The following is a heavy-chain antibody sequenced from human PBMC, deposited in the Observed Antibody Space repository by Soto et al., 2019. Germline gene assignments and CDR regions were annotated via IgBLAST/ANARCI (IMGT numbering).Heavy chain of an antibody. D-gene: IGHD3-9*01. CDR3: ARHKRYFDWLLPHYYYGMDV. CDR1: GYSFTSYW. CDR2: IYPGDSDT. J-gene: IGHJ6*02. V-gene: IGHV5-51*01. Sequence: PGESLKISCKGSGYSFTSYWIGWVRQMPGKGLEWMGIIYPGDSDTRYSPSFQGQVTISADKSISTAYLQWSSLKASDTAMYYCARHKRYFDWLLPHYYYGMDVWGQGTTVTVSS.